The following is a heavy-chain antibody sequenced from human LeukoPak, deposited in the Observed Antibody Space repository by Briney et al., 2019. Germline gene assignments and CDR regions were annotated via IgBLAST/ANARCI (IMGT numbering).Heavy chain of an antibody. J-gene: IGHJ4*02. CDR3: ARGRYSGSPIDY. CDR1: GGSISSYY. Sequence: SETLSLTCTVSGGSISSYYWSWIRQPPGKGLEWIGYIYYSGSTNYYPSLKSRVTISVDTSKNQFPLKLSSVTAADTAVYYCARGRYSGSPIDYWGQGTLVTVSS. D-gene: IGHD1-26*01. CDR2: IYYSGST. V-gene: IGHV4-59*01.